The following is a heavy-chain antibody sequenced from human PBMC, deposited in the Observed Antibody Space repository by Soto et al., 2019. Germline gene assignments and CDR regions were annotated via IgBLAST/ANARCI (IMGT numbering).Heavy chain of an antibody. D-gene: IGHD6-13*01. Sequence: ETLSLTCTVSGVSINDFYWSWIRQTPGKGLEWVGFMYYSETTKYNPSLKGRVNMSLDTSKNQVSLHLKSVTAADTAVYYCARANSSTWYKLEYKWFDPWGQGTQVTVSS. J-gene: IGHJ5*02. CDR3: ARANSSTWYKLEYKWFDP. CDR2: MYYSETT. V-gene: IGHV4-59*01. CDR1: GVSINDFY.